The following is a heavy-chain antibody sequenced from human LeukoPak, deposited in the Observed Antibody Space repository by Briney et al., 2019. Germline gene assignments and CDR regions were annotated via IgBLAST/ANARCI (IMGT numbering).Heavy chain of an antibody. J-gene: IGHJ4*02. Sequence: TXXXGSXXSXYWSXVRXPAGXXXXXIGRIYSSGGTNYNPSLMSRVSMSVDTSKNQFSLKLSSVTAADTAVYYCARAAKYYGSGKYYFDYWGQGTLVTVSS. D-gene: IGHD3-10*01. V-gene: IGHV4-4*07. CDR1: XGSXXSXY. CDR3: ARAAKYYGSGKYYFDY. CDR2: IYSSGGT.